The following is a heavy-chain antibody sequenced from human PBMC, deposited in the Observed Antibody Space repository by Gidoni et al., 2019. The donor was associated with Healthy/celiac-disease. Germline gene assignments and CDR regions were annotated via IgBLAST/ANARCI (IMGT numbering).Heavy chain of an antibody. Sequence: EVQLVASGGGLVQPGGSLRLSCAASGFTFRSYWMSWVRQAPGKGLEWVANIKQDGSEKYYVDSVKGRFTISRDNAKNSLYLQMNSLRAEDTAVYYCARDSGFGEYYYYYYYMDVWGKGTTVTVSS. CDR3: ARDSGFGEYYYYYYYMDV. D-gene: IGHD3-10*01. J-gene: IGHJ6*03. V-gene: IGHV3-7*01. CDR2: IKQDGSEK. CDR1: GFTFRSYW.